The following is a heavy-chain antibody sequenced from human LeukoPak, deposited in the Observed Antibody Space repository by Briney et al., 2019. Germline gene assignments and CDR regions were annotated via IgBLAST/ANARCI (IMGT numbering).Heavy chain of an antibody. D-gene: IGHD3-9*01. J-gene: IGHJ3*01. V-gene: IGHV3-21*06. CDR3: ARDTYDILTGYYKWAF. CDR2: ITPSTSNE. CDR1: GLTFSSYS. Sequence: GGSLSLSWEASGLTFSSYSMNWVRQAPGKGLEWISSITPSTSNEFYADSVKGRFTISRDNAKNSLYLQMNSLRAEDTAVYYCARDTYDILTGYYKWAFWGQGTMVTVSS.